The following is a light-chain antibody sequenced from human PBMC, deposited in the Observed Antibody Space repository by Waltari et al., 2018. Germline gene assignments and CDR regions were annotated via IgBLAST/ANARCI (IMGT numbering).Light chain of an antibody. CDR3: QQTYGSPPT. CDR2: ASS. Sequence: DIQMTQSPSSLSASVGDRVTITCRASHSISTYLHLYQQKPGKAPKLLVYASSNFQTGVSSRFSGSGSGTDFTLTISSLEPEDFATYYCQQTYGSPPTFGPGTKVDI. J-gene: IGKJ3*01. V-gene: IGKV1-39*01. CDR1: HSISTY.